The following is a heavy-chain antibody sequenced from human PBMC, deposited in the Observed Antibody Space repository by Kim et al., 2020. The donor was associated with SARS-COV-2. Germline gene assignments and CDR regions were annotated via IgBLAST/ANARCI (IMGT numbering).Heavy chain of an antibody. CDR2: ISYDGSNK. D-gene: IGHD3-10*01. J-gene: IGHJ4*02. V-gene: IGHV3-33*05. CDR3: AGGGHLGDY. CDR1: GFTFSSYG. Sequence: GGSLRLSCAASGFTFSSYGMHWVRQAPGKGLEWVAVISYDGSNKYYADSVKGRFTISRDNSKNTLYLQMNSLRAEDTAVYYCAGGGHLGDYWGQGTLVTVSS.